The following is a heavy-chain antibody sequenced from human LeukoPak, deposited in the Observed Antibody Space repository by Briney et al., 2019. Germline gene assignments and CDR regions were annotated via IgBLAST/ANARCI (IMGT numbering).Heavy chain of an antibody. D-gene: IGHD2/OR15-2a*01. J-gene: IGHJ4*02. V-gene: IGHV3-21*01. CDR3: AREPPVSPDY. CDR2: ISGSSNYI. CDR1: GFTVSSNY. Sequence: GGSLRLSCAASGFTVSSNYMSWVRQAPGKGLEWVPSISGSSNYIYYADSVKGRFTISRDNAENSLYLQMNSLRAEDTAVYYCAREPPVSPDYWGQGTLVTVSS.